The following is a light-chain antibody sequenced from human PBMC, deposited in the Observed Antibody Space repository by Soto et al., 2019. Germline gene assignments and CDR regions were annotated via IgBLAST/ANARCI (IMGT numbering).Light chain of an antibody. V-gene: IGLV2-14*01. CDR1: SSDVTGHKS. Sequence: QSALTQPASVSGSPGQSITISCTGFSSDVTGHKSVSLYQQHPGKAPKLILYDVNYRPSGISNRFAGSKSGNTASLTISGLQAEEEADYYCSSYTRDSTLAVICGGGSKLAVL. CDR2: DVN. J-gene: IGLJ2*01. CDR3: SSYTRDSTLAVI.